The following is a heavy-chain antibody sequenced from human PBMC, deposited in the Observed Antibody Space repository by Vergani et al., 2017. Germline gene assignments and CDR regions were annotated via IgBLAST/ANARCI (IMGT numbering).Heavy chain of an antibody. CDR1: GFTGRRER. J-gene: IGHJ4*02. V-gene: IGHV3-21*05. CDR3: AKDRNYGDYVVGDWGFDY. CDR2: ISGRSSYI. D-gene: IGHD4-17*01. Sequence: EVQPVESGGGLVKPGGGRRREGEEAGFTGRRERRNGVRKGEGKGLELVAHISGRSSYIYYADSVKGRFTISRDNAKNTLYLQMNSLRAEDTAVDYCAKDRNYGDYVVGDWGFDYWGQGTLVTVSS.